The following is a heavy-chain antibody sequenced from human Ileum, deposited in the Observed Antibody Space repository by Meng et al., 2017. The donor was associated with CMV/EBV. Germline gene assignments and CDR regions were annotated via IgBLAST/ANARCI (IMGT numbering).Heavy chain of an antibody. J-gene: IGHJ4*02. CDR1: GGSTRSRNHY. Sequence: QLQLHESGPGLVKPSESLSLTCTLSGGSTRSRNHYWGWIRQPPGKGLEWIGSIHDSGSTYYNPSLKSRVTVSGDTSKNQFSLKLNSVTAADTAVYYCARDMSISWLYYWGQGTLVTVSS. CDR2: IHDSGST. V-gene: IGHV4-39*07. CDR3: ARDMSISWLYY. D-gene: IGHD6-13*01.